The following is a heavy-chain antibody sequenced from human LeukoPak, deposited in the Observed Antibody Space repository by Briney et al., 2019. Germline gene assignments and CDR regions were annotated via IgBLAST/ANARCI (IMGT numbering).Heavy chain of an antibody. J-gene: IGHJ5*02. V-gene: IGHV1-18*01. Sequence: ASVKVSCKASGYTFTSYGISWVRQAPGQGLEWMGWISACNGNTNYAQKLQGRVTMTTDTSTSTAYMELRSLRSDDTAVYYCARGWYYYDSSGYYTDAAWFDPWGQGTLVTVSS. CDR2: ISACNGNT. CDR3: ARGWYYYDSSGYYTDAAWFDP. D-gene: IGHD3-22*01. CDR1: GYTFTSYG.